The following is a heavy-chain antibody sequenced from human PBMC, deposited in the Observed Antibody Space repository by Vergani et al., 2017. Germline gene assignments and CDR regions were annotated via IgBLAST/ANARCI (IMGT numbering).Heavy chain of an antibody. J-gene: IGHJ6*02. V-gene: IGHV4-34*01. CDR1: GGSFSGYY. Sequence: QVQLQQWGAGLLKPSETLSLTCAVYGGSFSGYYWSWIRQPPGKGLEWIGEINHSGSTNYNPSLKSRVTISVDTSKNQFSLKLSSVTAADTAVYYCARQKKDFWSGYYTQYYYYYGMDVWGQGTTVTVSS. D-gene: IGHD3-3*01. CDR3: ARQKKDFWSGYYTQYYYYYGMDV. CDR2: INHSGST.